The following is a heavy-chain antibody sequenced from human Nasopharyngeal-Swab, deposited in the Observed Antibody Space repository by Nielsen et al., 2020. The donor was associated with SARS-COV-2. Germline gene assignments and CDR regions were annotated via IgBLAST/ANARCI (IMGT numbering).Heavy chain of an antibody. CDR3: ARVSDGPSDY. D-gene: IGHD5-24*01. CDR2: IYTSGST. J-gene: IGHJ4*02. Sequence: GSLRLSCAASGFTFSDYYMSWIRQPAGKGLEWIGRIYTSGSTNYNPSLKSRVTISVDTSKNQFSLKLTSVTAADTAVYYCARVSDGPSDYWGQGTLVTVSS. V-gene: IGHV4-4*07. CDR1: GFTFSDYY.